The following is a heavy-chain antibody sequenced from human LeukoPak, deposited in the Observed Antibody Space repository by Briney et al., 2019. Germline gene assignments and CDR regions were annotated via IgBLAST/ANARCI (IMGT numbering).Heavy chain of an antibody. CDR2: IIPIFGTA. J-gene: IGHJ4*02. CDR1: GGTFSSYA. D-gene: IGHD3-22*01. V-gene: IGHV1-69*01. Sequence: ASVKVSCKASGGTFSSYAISWVRQAPGQGLEWMGGIIPIFGTANYAQKFQGRVTITADESTSTAYMELSSLRSEDTAVYYCARSLSSSGYYYGVDYWGQGTLVTVSS. CDR3: ARSLSSSGYYYGVDY.